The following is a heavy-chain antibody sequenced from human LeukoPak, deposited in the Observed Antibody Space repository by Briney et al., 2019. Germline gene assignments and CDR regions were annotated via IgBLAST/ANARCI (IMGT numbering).Heavy chain of an antibody. CDR3: ARATTVNFDY. CDR1: GYTFTGYY. V-gene: IGHV1-2*02. D-gene: IGHD4-17*01. CDR2: INPNSGDT. Sequence: ASVKVSCKASGYTFTGYYMHWVRQAPGRGLEWMGWINPNSGDTNYAQKFQGRVTMTRDTSISTAYMELSRLTSDDTAVYYCARATTVNFDYWGQGTLVTVSS. J-gene: IGHJ4*02.